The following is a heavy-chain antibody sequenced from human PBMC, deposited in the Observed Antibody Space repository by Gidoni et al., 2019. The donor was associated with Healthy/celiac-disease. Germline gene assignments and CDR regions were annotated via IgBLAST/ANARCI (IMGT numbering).Heavy chain of an antibody. Sequence: EVQLVESGGGLVQPGGSLRLSCAASGFTFSSSWLSWVRQAPGKGLVGVDNIKKDGSEKDYVDPVKGRFTISRDNAKNSLYLQMNSLRAEDTAVYYCARDRFGYCSSTSCYTRAFGYWGQGTLVTVSS. CDR1: GFTFSSSW. CDR3: ARDRFGYCSSTSCYTRAFGY. V-gene: IGHV3-7*03. D-gene: IGHD2-2*02. J-gene: IGHJ4*02. CDR2: IKKDGSEK.